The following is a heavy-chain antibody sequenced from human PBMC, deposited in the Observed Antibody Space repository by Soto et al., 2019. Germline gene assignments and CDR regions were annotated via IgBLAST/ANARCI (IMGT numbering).Heavy chain of an antibody. Sequence: SEILSLTYTVSGGSISGSTYYWGWIRQSPGKGLEWIGYIYYSGSTNYNPSLKSRVTISVDTSKNQFSLKLSSVTAADTAVYYCARRNGGSFDYWGQGTLVTVS. V-gene: IGHV4-61*05. D-gene: IGHD1-1*01. J-gene: IGHJ4*02. CDR3: ARRNGGSFDY. CDR2: IYYSGST. CDR1: GGSISGSTYY.